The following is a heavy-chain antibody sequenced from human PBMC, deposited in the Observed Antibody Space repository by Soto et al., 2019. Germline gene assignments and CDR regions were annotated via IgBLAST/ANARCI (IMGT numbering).Heavy chain of an antibody. D-gene: IGHD4-17*01. CDR3: AHSGDYQAFDI. J-gene: IGHJ3*02. CDR2: LYWEDDK. Sequence: QITLKEPGPTLVKPPQTLTLTCSCSGFSLITNGVGVGCIRQPPGKALEWLALLYWEDDKRYSPSLKSRLTITRDTSKNQVVRTMTNMDPVDTATYYCAHSGDYQAFDIWGKGTLVTVSS. V-gene: IGHV2-5*02. CDR1: GFSLITNGVG.